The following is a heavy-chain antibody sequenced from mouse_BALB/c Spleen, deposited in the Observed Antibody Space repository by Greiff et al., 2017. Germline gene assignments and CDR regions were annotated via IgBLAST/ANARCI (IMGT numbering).Heavy chain of an antibody. CDR3: TRNWAYAMDY. CDR2: INPSNGGT. Sequence: QVQLQQSGPELVKPGASVKLSCKASGYTFTSYYMYWVKQRPGQGLEWIGEINPSNGGTNFNEKFKSKATLTVDKSSSTAYMQLSSLTSEDSAVYYCTRNWAYAMDYWGQGTSVTVSS. D-gene: IGHD4-1*01. J-gene: IGHJ4*01. CDR1: GYTFTSYY. V-gene: IGHV1S81*02.